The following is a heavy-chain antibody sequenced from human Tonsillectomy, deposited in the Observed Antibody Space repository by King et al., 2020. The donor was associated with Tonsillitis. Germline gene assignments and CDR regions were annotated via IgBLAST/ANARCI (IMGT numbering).Heavy chain of an antibody. CDR2: IYYDGNT. Sequence: VQLQESDPGLVKASETLSLTCAVSGFSISSDYYWGWIRQLPGKGLEWIGSIYYDGNTYYNPSLRSRVSISRDTSKDQFSLKLSSVTDADTAVYYCARIRDKPYFDYWGQGTLVSVSS. J-gene: IGHJ4*02. CDR3: ARIRDKPYFDY. V-gene: IGHV4-38-2*01. D-gene: IGHD2-15*01. CDR1: GFSISSDYY.